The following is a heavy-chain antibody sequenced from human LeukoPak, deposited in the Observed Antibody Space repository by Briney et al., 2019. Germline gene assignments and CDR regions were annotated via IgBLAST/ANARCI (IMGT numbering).Heavy chain of an antibody. CDR3: AKDEGYDSSGYCFDY. D-gene: IGHD3-22*01. V-gene: IGHV3-30*18. J-gene: IGHJ4*02. Sequence: PGGSLRLSCAASGFTFSSYGMHWVRQAPGKGLEWVAVISCDGSNKYYADSVKGRFTISRDNSKNTLYLQMNSLRAEDTAVYYCAKDEGYDSSGYCFDYWGQGTLVTVSS. CDR1: GFTFSSYG. CDR2: ISCDGSNK.